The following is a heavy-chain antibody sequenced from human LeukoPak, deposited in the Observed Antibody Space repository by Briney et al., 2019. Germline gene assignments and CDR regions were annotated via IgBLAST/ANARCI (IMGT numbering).Heavy chain of an antibody. D-gene: IGHD3-22*01. CDR2: INPNSGGT. CDR3: ATRSYYDSSGLSAFDI. J-gene: IGHJ3*02. CDR1: GYTFTGDY. V-gene: IGHV1-2*02. Sequence: ASVKVSCKASGYTFTGDYMHWVRQAPGQGLEWMGWINPNSGGTNYAQKFQGRVTMTRDTSISTAYMELSRLRSDDTAVYYCATRSYYDSSGLSAFDIWGQGTMVTVSS.